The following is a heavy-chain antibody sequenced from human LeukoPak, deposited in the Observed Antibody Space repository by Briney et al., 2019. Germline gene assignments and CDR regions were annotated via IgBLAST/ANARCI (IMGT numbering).Heavy chain of an antibody. CDR1: GFTFSSYG. CDR2: IRYDGSNK. CDR3: AKDTEPYYDIPRSPMDV. Sequence: PGGSLRLSCAASGFTFSSYGMHWVRQAPGKGLEWVAFIRYDGSNKYYADSVKGRFTISRDNSKNTLYLQMNSLRAEDTAVYYCAKDTEPYYDIPRSPMDVWGQGTTVTVSS. V-gene: IGHV3-30*02. D-gene: IGHD3-9*01. J-gene: IGHJ6*02.